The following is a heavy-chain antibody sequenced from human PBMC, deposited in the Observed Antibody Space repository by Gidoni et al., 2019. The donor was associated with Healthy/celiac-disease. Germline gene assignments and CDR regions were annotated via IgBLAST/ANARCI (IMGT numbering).Heavy chain of an antibody. CDR1: ASTFTSYA. CDR2: INAGNGNT. V-gene: IGHV1-3*01. Sequence: QFQLVQSGAEVRKPRPSVKVSCTASASTFTSYAIHWVRQAPGQRLEGKGWINAGNGNTKYSQKFQGRVTKTRDTTASTDYMELSNLKTEDTAVYYCARDMTTVNENNYYYYYGMDVWGQGTTVTVSS. D-gene: IGHD4-17*01. J-gene: IGHJ6*02. CDR3: ARDMTTVNENNYYYYYGMDV.